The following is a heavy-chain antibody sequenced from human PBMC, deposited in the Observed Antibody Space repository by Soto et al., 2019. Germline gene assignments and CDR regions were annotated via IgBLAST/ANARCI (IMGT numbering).Heavy chain of an antibody. D-gene: IGHD2-2*01. V-gene: IGHV5-10-1*01. CDR1: GYTFTLYC. Sequence: GESLKISCNGSGYTFTLYCISLVLQMPGKGLELLGRIDPSDSYTTYNPSFQGHVSISSDKSISTAFLQWSSLQASDTAMYFCARLVVPGAPMDVWGQGTSVT. J-gene: IGHJ6*02. CDR3: ARLVVPGAPMDV. CDR2: IDPSDSYT.